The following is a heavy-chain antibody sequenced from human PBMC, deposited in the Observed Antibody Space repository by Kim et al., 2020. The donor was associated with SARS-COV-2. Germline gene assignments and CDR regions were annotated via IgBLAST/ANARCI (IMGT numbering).Heavy chain of an antibody. J-gene: IGHJ4*02. CDR1: GGSISSYY. CDR2: SFYTGST. V-gene: IGHV4-59*01. Sequence: SETLSLTCTVSGGSISSYYWSWIRQPPGKGLEWIGYSFYTGSTNYNPSLKSRVTISVDTSKNQFSLKLSSVTAADTAVYYCARGGSSGYYYGWGQGTLVTVSS. CDR3: ARGGSSGYYYG. D-gene: IGHD3-22*01.